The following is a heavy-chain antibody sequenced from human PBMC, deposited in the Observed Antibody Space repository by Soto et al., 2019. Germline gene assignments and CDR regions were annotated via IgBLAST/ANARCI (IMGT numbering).Heavy chain of an antibody. CDR3: IRNLES. CDR2: ISHGGIT. J-gene: IGHJ4*02. V-gene: IGHV4-4*02. CDR1: CGSITINTW. Sequence: QVQLQESGPGLVEPSGTLSLSCSVSCGSITINTWWHWVRQPPGKGLEWIGEISHGGITNYNPYLKSRVSISVDKSKNQFSLRLNSVTAADTAIYYCIRNLESWGQGTLVSVSS.